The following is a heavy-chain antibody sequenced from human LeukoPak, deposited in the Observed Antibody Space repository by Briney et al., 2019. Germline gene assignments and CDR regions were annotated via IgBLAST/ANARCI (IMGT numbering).Heavy chain of an antibody. CDR3: ARFKYSSSDLDY. J-gene: IGHJ4*02. CDR2: ISSSSTHI. Sequence: GGSLRLSCAASGFTLSSYSMNWVRQAPGKGLEWVSYISSSSTHIYYADSVKGRFTISRDNAKNSLYLQMDSLRAEDTAVYYCARFKYSSSDLDYWGQGTLVTVSS. CDR1: GFTLSSYS. V-gene: IGHV3-21*01. D-gene: IGHD6-6*01.